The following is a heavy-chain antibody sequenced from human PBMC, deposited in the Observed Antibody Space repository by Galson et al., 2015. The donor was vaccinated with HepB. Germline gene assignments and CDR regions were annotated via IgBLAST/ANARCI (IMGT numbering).Heavy chain of an antibody. Sequence: SLRLSCAASGFTFSDYYMSWVRQAPGKGLEWVSYISSSGSTIYYTDSVKGRFTIPRDNAKNSLYLQMNSLRAEDTAVDYCASHDILTGYYNYWGQGTLVTVSS. CDR3: ASHDILTGYYNY. D-gene: IGHD3-9*01. V-gene: IGHV3-11*01. CDR1: GFTFSDYY. CDR2: ISSSGSTI. J-gene: IGHJ4*02.